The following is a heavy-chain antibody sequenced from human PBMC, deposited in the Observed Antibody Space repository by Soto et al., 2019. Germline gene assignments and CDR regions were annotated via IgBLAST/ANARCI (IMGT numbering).Heavy chain of an antibody. J-gene: IGHJ4*02. D-gene: IGHD3-9*01. Sequence: PSETLSLTCTVPGDSISSYYWSWIRQPPGTGLEWIGCIYYAGSTNYNPSLKSRVTISVDTSKNQFSLNLSSVTAADTAVYYCARHEKKFDPPDYWGQGTLVTVSS. CDR1: GDSISSYY. V-gene: IGHV4-59*08. CDR2: IYYAGST. CDR3: ARHEKKFDPPDY.